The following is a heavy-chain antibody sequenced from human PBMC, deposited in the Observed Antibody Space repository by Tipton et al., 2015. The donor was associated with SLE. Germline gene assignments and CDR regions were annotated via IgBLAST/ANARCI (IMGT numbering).Heavy chain of an antibody. V-gene: IGHV4-59*02. CDR3: AREHISSLRDAFEV. D-gene: IGHD2-15*01. CDR2: VFYSGST. Sequence: TLSLTCTVSGGSVTSYYWSWIRQPPGKGLEWIGYVFYSGSTNYSPSLQRRVTMSLDTSKNQFNLKLRSVTFVDTAMYYCAREHISSLRDAFEVWGQGTMVTVS. CDR1: GGSVTSYY. J-gene: IGHJ3*01.